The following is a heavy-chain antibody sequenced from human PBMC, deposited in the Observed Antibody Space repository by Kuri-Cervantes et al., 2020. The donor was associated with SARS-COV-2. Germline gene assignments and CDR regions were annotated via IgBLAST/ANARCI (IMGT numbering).Heavy chain of an antibody. CDR2: INPNSGGT. J-gene: IGHJ4*02. Sequence: ASVKVSCKASGYTFTGYYMHWVRQAPGQGLEWMGWINPNSGGTNYAQKFQGRVTMTRDTSISTAYMELSRLRSDDTAVYYCARGSITIFGVVTSLDYWGQGTLVTVSS. D-gene: IGHD3-3*01. V-gene: IGHV1-2*02. CDR3: ARGSITIFGVVTSLDY. CDR1: GYTFTGYY.